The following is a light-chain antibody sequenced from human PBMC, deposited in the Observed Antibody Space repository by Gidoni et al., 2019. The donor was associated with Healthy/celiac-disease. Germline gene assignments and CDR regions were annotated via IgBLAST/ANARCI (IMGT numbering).Light chain of an antibody. CDR1: SSNIGAGYD. CDR2: GNS. J-gene: IGLJ2*01. V-gene: IGLV1-40*01. Sequence: QSVLTQPPSVSGAPGQMVTLSCTGSSSNIGAGYDVPWYQQLPGTAPKLLLDGNSNRPSGVPDRFSGSKSGTSASLAITGLQAEDEADYYCQSYDSSMIVVFGGGTKLTVL. CDR3: QSYDSSMIVV.